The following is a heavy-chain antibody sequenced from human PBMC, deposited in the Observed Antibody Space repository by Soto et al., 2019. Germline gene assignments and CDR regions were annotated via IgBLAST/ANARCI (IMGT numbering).Heavy chain of an antibody. V-gene: IGHV3-30*18. CDR3: AKGRPSGCSGSGCYPEFAL. D-gene: IGHD6-19*01. Sequence: APGKGLEWVAGIAYDGNYKSYADSVKGRFTTSRDNSKKTVCVHMNNLGAEDTAVYYCAKGRPSGCSGSGCYPEFALWGQGTLVTVSS. CDR2: IAYDGNYK. J-gene: IGHJ4*02.